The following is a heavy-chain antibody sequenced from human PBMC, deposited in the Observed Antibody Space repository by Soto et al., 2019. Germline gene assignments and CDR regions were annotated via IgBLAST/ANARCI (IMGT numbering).Heavy chain of an antibody. V-gene: IGHV4-39*01. Sequence: TVSGGSINTNNYYRGWVRQPPGKGLEWIGSVFYNGTTYYSPSLKSRVTISLAPSRTQFSLKLESVTAADTAVYFCARLVVVSPVANAWGQGTLVTVS. CDR1: GGSINTNNYY. J-gene: IGHJ5*02. CDR2: VFYNGTT. D-gene: IGHD2-15*01. CDR3: ARLVVVSPVANA.